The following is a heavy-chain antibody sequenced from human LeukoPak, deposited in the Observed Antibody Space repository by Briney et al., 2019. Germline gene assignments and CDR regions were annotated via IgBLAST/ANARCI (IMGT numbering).Heavy chain of an antibody. CDR1: GGTFSSYA. D-gene: IGHD5-24*01. CDR3: ARAADRGGYSSDY. J-gene: IGHJ4*02. Sequence: SVKVSCKASGGTFSSYAISWVRQAPGQGLEWMGGIIPIFGTANYAQKFQGRVTITADESTSTAYMELSSLRSEDTAVYYCARAADRGGYSSDYWGQGTLVTVSS. V-gene: IGHV1-69*13. CDR2: IIPIFGTA.